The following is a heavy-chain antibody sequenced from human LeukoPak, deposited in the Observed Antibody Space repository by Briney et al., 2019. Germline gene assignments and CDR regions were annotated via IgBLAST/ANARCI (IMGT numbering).Heavy chain of an antibody. CDR2: IYYSGST. V-gene: IGHV4-39*01. J-gene: IGHJ4*02. D-gene: IGHD2-2*03. Sequence: SETLSLTCTVSGGSISSSSYYWGWIRQPPGKGLEWIGSIYYSGSTYYNPSLKSRVTISVDTSENQFSLKLSSVTAADTAVYYCARLDAYFDYWGQGTLVTVSS. CDR3: ARLDAYFDY. CDR1: GGSISSSSYY.